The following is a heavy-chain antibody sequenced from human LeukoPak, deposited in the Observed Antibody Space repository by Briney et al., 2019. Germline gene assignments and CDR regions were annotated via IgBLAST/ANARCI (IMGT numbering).Heavy chain of an antibody. CDR3: ARLRPLLDQLLLIAFDT. CDR1: NGSIRSPF. D-gene: IGHD2-21*02. V-gene: IGHV4-59*11. J-gene: IGHJ4*02. Sequence: PSETLSLTCTVSNGSIRSPFWTWVRQPPGKGLERIGYIYYSGSTNYNPSLKRRVSMSLDTSKNPFSLKLISVPAADTSMSYCARLRPLLDQLLLIAFDTWGQGTLVTVSS. CDR2: IYYSGST.